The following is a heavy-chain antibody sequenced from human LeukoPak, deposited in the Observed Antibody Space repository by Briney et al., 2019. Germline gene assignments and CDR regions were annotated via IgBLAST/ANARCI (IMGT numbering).Heavy chain of an antibody. Sequence: SETLSLTCTVSGGSISSSSYYWGWIRQPPGKGLEWIGSIYYSGSTYYNPSLKSRVTISVDTSKNQFSLKLSSVTAADTAVYYCARGVSFSTDYWGQGTLVTVSS. CDR2: IYYSGST. V-gene: IGHV4-39*07. D-gene: IGHD3-3*02. CDR1: GGSISSSSYY. J-gene: IGHJ4*02. CDR3: ARGVSFSTDY.